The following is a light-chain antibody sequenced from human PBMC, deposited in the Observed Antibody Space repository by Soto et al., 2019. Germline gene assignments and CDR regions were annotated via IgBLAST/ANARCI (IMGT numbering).Light chain of an antibody. V-gene: IGKV1-5*01. J-gene: IGKJ1*01. Sequence: DIQMTQSPSTLSAAVGDRVTITCRASQSLSTWLAWYQQKPGKAPNLLIYDASSLESGVPSRFSGSGSGTEFTLTISSRQPDDFATYYCQQYNSYSLTVGQGTKVDIK. CDR2: DAS. CDR3: QQYNSYSLT. CDR1: QSLSTW.